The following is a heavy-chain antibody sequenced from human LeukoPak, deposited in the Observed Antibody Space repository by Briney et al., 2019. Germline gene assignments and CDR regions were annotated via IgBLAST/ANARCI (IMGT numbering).Heavy chain of an antibody. D-gene: IGHD3-16*01. J-gene: IGHJ6*02. Sequence: PGGSLRLSCVASEFTFSSHAMNWVRQAPGKGLEWVSSISGGGESTYYADSVKGRFTVSRDNSKNTLYLQINSLRGEDTAVYYCAKAVRDYDYVWGSWIGAFYYYYGMDVWGQGTTVTVSS. CDR3: AKAVRDYDYVWGSWIGAFYYYYGMDV. V-gene: IGHV3-23*01. CDR1: EFTFSSHA. CDR2: ISGGGEST.